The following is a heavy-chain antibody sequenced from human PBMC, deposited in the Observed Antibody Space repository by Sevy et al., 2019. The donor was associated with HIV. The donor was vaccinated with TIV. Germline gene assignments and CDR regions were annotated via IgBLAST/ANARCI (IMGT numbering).Heavy chain of an antibody. D-gene: IGHD3-16*01. Sequence: GGSLRLSCAASGFTFSSYAMHWVRQAPGKGLEWVAVISYDGSNKYYADSVKGRFTISRDNSKNTLYLQMNSLRAEDTAVYYCAREIRFGKATIGYWGQGTLVTVSS. CDR2: ISYDGSNK. V-gene: IGHV3-30-3*01. CDR1: GFTFSSYA. CDR3: AREIRFGKATIGY. J-gene: IGHJ4*02.